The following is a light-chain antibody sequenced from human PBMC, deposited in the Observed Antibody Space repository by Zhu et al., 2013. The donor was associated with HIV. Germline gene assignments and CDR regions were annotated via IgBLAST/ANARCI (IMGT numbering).Light chain of an antibody. V-gene: IGKV4-1*01. Sequence: DIVMTQSPDSLAVSLGERATINCKSSQSVLYSSNNKNYLAWYQQKPGQPPKLLIYWASTRESGVPDRFSGSGSGTDFTLTISRLEPEDFAVYFCQQYGRSPNTFGQGTKLEIK. CDR1: QSVLYSSNNKNY. J-gene: IGKJ2*01. CDR2: WAS. CDR3: QQYGRSPNT.